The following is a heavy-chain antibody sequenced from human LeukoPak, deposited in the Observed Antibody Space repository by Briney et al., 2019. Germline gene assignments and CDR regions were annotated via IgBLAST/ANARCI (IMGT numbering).Heavy chain of an antibody. CDR2: INHSGST. Sequence: SGTLSLTCAVYGGSFSGYYWSWIRQPPGKGLEWIGEINHSGSTNYNPSLKSRVTISVDTSKNQFSLKLSSVTAADTAVYYSARAYVDLNYWGQGTLVTVSS. CDR3: ARAYVDLNY. CDR1: GGSFSGYY. J-gene: IGHJ4*02. V-gene: IGHV4-34*01. D-gene: IGHD3-16*01.